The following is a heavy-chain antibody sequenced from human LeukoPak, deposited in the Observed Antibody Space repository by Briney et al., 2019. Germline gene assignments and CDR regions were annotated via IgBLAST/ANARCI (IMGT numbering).Heavy chain of an antibody. Sequence: GGSLRLSCAASGFTVSSNYMSWVRQAPGKGLEWGSVIYSGGSTYYADSVKGRFTISRDNSKNTPYLQMNSLRAADTAVYYCARDKGTSYLSSFDYWGQGTLVTVSS. CDR2: IYSGGST. V-gene: IGHV3-66*01. J-gene: IGHJ4*02. CDR1: GFTVSSNY. CDR3: ARDKGTSYLSSFDY. D-gene: IGHD6-6*01.